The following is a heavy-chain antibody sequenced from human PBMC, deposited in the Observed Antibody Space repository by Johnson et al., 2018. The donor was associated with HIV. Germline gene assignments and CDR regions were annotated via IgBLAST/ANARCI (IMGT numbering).Heavy chain of an antibody. CDR3: AKDDREHGELDI. CDR1: GFTVNSNY. J-gene: IGHJ3*02. Sequence: MQLVESGGGLVQPGGSLRLSCAASGFTVNSNYMSWVRQAPGKGLEWVSVIYSGGSTYYADPVKGRFTISKDNSKNRLYLQMNSLRAEDTAEYYCAKDDREHGELDIWGQGTMVTV. D-gene: IGHD1-26*01. V-gene: IGHV3-66*01. CDR2: IYSGGST.